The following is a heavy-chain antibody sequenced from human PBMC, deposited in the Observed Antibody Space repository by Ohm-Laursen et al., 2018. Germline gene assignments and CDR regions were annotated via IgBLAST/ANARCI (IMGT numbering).Heavy chain of an antibody. CDR1: GFTFSSYG. V-gene: IGHV3-15*01. Sequence: SPRLSCAASGFTFSSYGMHWVRQAPGKGLEWVGRIKRKADGETTDYAAPVKDRLTISRDDSKTSLYLQMNSLKTEDTAVYYCAPGLPADDAFNIWGQGTMVTVSS. J-gene: IGHJ3*02. CDR3: APGLPADDAFNI. CDR2: IKRKADGETT.